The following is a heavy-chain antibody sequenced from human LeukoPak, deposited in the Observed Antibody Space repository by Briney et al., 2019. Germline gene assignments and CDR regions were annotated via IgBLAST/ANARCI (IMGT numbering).Heavy chain of an antibody. Sequence: PGGSLRLSCAASGFTLSSYDMHWVRQATGKGLEWVSAIGTAGDPYYPGSVKGRFTISRENAKNSLYLQMNSLRAGQVPLEVLRFLEWLLYRDYWDDYWGQGTLVTVSS. CDR3: RFLEWLLYRDYWDDY. J-gene: IGHJ4*02. CDR2: IGTAGDP. CDR1: GFTLSSYD. D-gene: IGHD3-3*01. V-gene: IGHV3-13*05.